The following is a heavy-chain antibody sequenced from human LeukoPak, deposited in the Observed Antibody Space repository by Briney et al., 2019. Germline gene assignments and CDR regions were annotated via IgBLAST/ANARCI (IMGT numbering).Heavy chain of an antibody. D-gene: IGHD6-13*01. Sequence: ASVKVSCKASGYTFTGYYMHWVRQAPGQGLEWMGWINPNSGGTNYAQKFQGRVTMTRDTSISTAYMELSRLRSDDTAVYYCARYSSSWYSFDCWGQGTLVTVSS. J-gene: IGHJ4*02. V-gene: IGHV1-2*02. CDR2: INPNSGGT. CDR3: ARYSSSWYSFDC. CDR1: GYTFTGYY.